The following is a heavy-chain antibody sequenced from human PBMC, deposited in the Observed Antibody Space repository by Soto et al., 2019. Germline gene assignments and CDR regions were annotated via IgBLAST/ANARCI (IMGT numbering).Heavy chain of an antibody. V-gene: IGHV1-69*01. D-gene: IGHD4-17*01. J-gene: IGHJ4*02. CDR2: IIPIFGRP. CDR1: GGTFSTLA. Sequence: QVQLVQSGTEVKKPGSSVKVSCKASGGTFSTLAVSWVRQAPGQGLEWMGGIIPIFGRPVYAQKFQGRVTITADESTSIVYMELSSLSSEETAVYYCARAPYEDYAVPEPNYFDSWGQGPLVTGSS. CDR3: ARAPYEDYAVPEPNYFDS.